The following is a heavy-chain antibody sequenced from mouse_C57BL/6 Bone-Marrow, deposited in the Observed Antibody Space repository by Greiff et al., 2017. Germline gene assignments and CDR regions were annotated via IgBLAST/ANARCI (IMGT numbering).Heavy chain of an antibody. D-gene: IGHD1-1*01. V-gene: IGHV1-18*01. CDR1: GYTFTDYN. Sequence: VQLQQSGPELVKPGASVKIPCKASGYTFTDYNMDWVKQSHGKSLEWIGVINPNNGGTIYNQKFKGKATLTVDKSSSTVYMELRSLTSEDTAIYYCAREGFITTVVGDYYAMDYWGQGTSVTVSS. J-gene: IGHJ4*01. CDR2: INPNNGGT. CDR3: AREGFITTVVGDYYAMDY.